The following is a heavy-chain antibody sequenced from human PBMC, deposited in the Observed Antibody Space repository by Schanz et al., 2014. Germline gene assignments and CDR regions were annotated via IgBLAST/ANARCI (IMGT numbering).Heavy chain of an antibody. D-gene: IGHD6-13*01. Sequence: VQLVQSGSELRKPGASVKVSCKASGYTFTTYAMIWVRQVPGQGLEWMGWISTNTGNPTYAQGFTGRFVFSLDTSVTTAYLQINSLKAEDTAVYYCARGRPSTSWFYFDYWGQGTLVTVSS. V-gene: IGHV7-4-1*02. CDR1: GYTFTTYA. CDR2: ISTNTGNP. CDR3: ARGRPSTSWFYFDY. J-gene: IGHJ4*02.